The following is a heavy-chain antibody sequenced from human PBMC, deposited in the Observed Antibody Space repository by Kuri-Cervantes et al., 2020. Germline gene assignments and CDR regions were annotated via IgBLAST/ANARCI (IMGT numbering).Heavy chain of an antibody. D-gene: IGHD3-22*01. CDR1: GFSRSTPAVG. CDR3: APRGAPTTYYYNSSGYLADVFDI. J-gene: IGHJ3*02. CDR2: LYWDDDK. V-gene: IGHV2-5*02. Sequence: SGPTLAQPTWTLTLTCHCSGFSRSTPAVGVGWIGQPRGKALEWLELLYWDDDKPSNPSLKSRLTFTQDTSKNQEVPTMTNMDPVDTATYYCAPRGAPTTYYYNSSGYLADVFDIWGQGTMVTVSS.